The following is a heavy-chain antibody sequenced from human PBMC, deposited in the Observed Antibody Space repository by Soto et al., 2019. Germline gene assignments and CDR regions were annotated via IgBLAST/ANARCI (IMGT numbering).Heavy chain of an antibody. CDR2: ISGSGGST. CDR3: AKDLSATPDEQYYYCGMDV. J-gene: IGHJ6*02. Sequence: EVQLLESGGGLVQPGGSLRVSCAASGFTFSSYAMSWVRQAPGKGLEWVSAISGSGGSTYYADSVKGRFTLSRDNSKNTPYLQMNSLRAEDTAVYYCAKDLSATPDEQYYYCGMDVWGQGTTVTVSS. CDR1: GFTFSSYA. V-gene: IGHV3-23*01. D-gene: IGHD2-15*01.